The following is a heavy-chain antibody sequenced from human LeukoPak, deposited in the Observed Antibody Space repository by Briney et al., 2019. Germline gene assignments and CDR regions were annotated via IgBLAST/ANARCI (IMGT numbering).Heavy chain of an antibody. V-gene: IGHV4-59*08. Sequence: SETLSLTCTVSGGSISSYYWSWTRQPPGKGLGWIGYIYYSGSTNYNPSLKSRVNISVDTSKNQFSLKLSSVTAADTAVYYCARHVATSWCLYSGSYSPGDAFDIWGQGTLVTVSS. D-gene: IGHD1-26*01. J-gene: IGHJ3*02. CDR3: ARHVATSWCLYSGSYSPGDAFDI. CDR1: GGSISSYY. CDR2: IYYSGST.